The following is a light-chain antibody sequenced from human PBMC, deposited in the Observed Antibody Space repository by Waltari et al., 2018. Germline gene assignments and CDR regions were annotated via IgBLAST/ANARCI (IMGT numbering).Light chain of an antibody. CDR2: GKN. CDR3: CSYAGTYSLI. Sequence: SSELTQDPAVSVALGQTVRITCQGDSLRSYYASWYQQKPGQAPVLVIYGKNNRPSGIPDRFSGSSSGNTASLTIFGLQAEDEADYYCCSYAGTYSLIFGGGTKVIVL. V-gene: IGLV3-19*01. J-gene: IGLJ2*01. CDR1: SLRSYY.